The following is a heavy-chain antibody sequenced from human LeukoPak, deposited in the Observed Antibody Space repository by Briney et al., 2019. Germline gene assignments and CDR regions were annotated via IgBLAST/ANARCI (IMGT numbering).Heavy chain of an antibody. V-gene: IGHV4-39*07. CDR3: ASHYDILTGLAYFDY. CDR1: GGSISSRNYY. Sequence: SETLSLTCTVSGGSISSRNYYWGWIRQTPGKGLEWIGSIYSSGSTYYNPSLKSPFTISVDTSKNQFSLKLSSVTAADTAIYYCASHYDILTGLAYFDYWGQGTLDTVSS. CDR2: IYSSGST. D-gene: IGHD3-9*01. J-gene: IGHJ4*02.